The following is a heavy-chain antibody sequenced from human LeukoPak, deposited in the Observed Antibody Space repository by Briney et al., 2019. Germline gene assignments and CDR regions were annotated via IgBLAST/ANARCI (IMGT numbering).Heavy chain of an antibody. CDR2: IKQFGSEK. J-gene: IGHJ4*02. CDR1: GLTCSSYW. V-gene: IGHV3-7*03. Sequence: GGSLRLSCAASGLTCSSYWMSWVRQAPGTGLEWVSNIKQFGSEKYNVDSVKGRFTISRDNAETSLYLQMNSLRAEDTAVYYCARSRGVYCSSTSCYVAVAGAYYFDYWGQGTLVTVSS. CDR3: ARSRGVYCSSTSCYVAVAGAYYFDY. D-gene: IGHD2-2*01.